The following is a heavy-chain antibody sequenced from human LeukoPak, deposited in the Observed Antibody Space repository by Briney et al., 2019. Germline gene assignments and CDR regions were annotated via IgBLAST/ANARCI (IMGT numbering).Heavy chain of an antibody. CDR1: GGSISSYY. Sequence: SETLSLTCTVSGGSISSYYWSWIRQPPGKGLEWIGYIYYSGSTNYNPSLKSRVTISVDTSKNQFSLKLSSVTAADTAVYYCARDTVMGLYYYGMDVWGKGTTVTVSS. D-gene: IGHD5-18*01. J-gene: IGHJ6*04. V-gene: IGHV4-59*01. CDR3: ARDTVMGLYYYGMDV. CDR2: IYYSGST.